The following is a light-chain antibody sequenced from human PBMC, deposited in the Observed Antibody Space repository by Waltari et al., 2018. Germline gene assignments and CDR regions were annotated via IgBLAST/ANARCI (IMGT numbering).Light chain of an antibody. CDR1: SSDIGGDNF. J-gene: IGLJ1*01. Sequence: QSALTQPASVSGSPEQSITISCTGTSSDIGGDNFVSWYQQHPGKAPKLILFDVSDRPLGVSNRFSGSKSCNSASLTISGLQAEDEADYYCSSYTRSSSYVFGTGTKVTVL. CDR2: DVS. V-gene: IGLV2-14*01. CDR3: SSYTRSSSYV.